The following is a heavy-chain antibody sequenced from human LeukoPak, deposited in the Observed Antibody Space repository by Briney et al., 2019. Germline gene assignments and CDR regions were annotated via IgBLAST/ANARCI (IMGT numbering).Heavy chain of an antibody. D-gene: IGHD3-9*01. CDR3: ARGSYDILTGYPTNFDY. J-gene: IGHJ4*02. V-gene: IGHV4-31*03. CDR2: IYYSGST. CDR1: GGSISSGGYY. Sequence: SESLSLTCTVSGGSISSGGYYWSWIRQHPGKGLEWIGYIYYSGSTYYNPSLKSRVTISVDTSKNQFSLKLSSVTAADTAVYYCARGSYDILTGYPTNFDYWGQGTLVTVSS.